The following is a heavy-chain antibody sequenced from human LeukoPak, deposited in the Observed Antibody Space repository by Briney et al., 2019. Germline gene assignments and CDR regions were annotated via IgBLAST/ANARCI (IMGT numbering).Heavy chain of an antibody. V-gene: IGHV4-39*01. Sequence: PSETLSLTCTVSGGSISSSSYYWGWIRQPPGKGLEWIGSIYYSGSTYYNPSLKSRVTISVDTSKNRFSLKLSSVTAADAAVYYCARSPNDYGDYYFDYWGQGTLVTVSS. CDR3: ARSPNDYGDYYFDY. J-gene: IGHJ4*02. CDR2: IYYSGST. CDR1: GGSISSSSYY. D-gene: IGHD4-17*01.